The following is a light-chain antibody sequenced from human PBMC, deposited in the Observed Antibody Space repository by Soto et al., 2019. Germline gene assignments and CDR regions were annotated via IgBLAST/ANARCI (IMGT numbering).Light chain of an antibody. CDR2: YDS. CDR1: NIGSKS. Sequence: SYELTQPPSASVAPGKTARITWGGNNIGSKSVHLYQQKPGQAPVLVIYYDSDRPSGIPERFSGSNSGNTATLTISRVEAGDEGEYYWQVWDSSSDHVVFGGGTKVTVL. CDR3: QVWDSSSDHVV. V-gene: IGLV3-21*04. J-gene: IGLJ2*01.